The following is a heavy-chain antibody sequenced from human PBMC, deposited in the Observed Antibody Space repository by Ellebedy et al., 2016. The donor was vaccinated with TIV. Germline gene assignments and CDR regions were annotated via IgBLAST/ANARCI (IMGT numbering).Heavy chain of an antibody. V-gene: IGHV4-30-4*01. CDR2: IYYTENT. CDR3: ARGDKWRKYFDY. CDR1: GDSIRSGDYY. D-gene: IGHD2-8*01. Sequence: MPSETLSLTCTVSGDSIRSGDYYWTWIRQSPGKGLEWIGYIYYTENTYYNPSLRSRVTISEDTSKNQFSLNLSSVTAADTALYYCARGDKWRKYFDYWGQGTLVNVSS. J-gene: IGHJ4*02.